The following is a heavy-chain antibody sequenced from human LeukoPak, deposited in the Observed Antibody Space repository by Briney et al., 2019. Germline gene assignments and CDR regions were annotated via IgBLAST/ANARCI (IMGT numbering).Heavy chain of an antibody. J-gene: IGHJ6*04. CDR3: AAREAVVVVAATPRYYYYYGMDV. CDR2: INHSGST. V-gene: IGHV4-34*01. D-gene: IGHD2-15*01. Sequence: SETLSLTCAVYGGSFSGYYWSWIRQPLGKGLEWIGEINHSGSTNYNPSLKSRVTISVDTSKNQFSLKLSSVTAADTAVYYCAAREAVVVVAATPRYYYYYGMDVWGKGTTVTVSS. CDR1: GGSFSGYY.